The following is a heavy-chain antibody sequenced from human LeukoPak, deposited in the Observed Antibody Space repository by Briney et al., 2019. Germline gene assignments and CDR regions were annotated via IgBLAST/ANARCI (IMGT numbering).Heavy chain of an antibody. D-gene: IGHD6-19*01. V-gene: IGHV4-59*01. Sequence: PSETLSLTCTVSGGSISSYYWSWIRQPPGKGLEWIGYIYYSGSTNYNPSLKSRVTISVDTSKNQFSLKLSSVTAADTAVYYCARVGVGYSSGWYGNWFDPWGQGTLVTVSS. CDR1: GGSISSYY. J-gene: IGHJ5*02. CDR2: IYYSGST. CDR3: ARVGVGYSSGWYGNWFDP.